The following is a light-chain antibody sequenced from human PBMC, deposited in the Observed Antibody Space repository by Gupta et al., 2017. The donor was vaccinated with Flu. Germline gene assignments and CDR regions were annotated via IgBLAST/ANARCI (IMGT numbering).Light chain of an antibody. J-gene: IGKJ4*01. CDR1: QRSRHSNGKNY. CDR2: LGS. CDR3: MHDLQVPLT. Sequence: VTPGAPACISGSASQRSRHSNGKNYLDWYLQTPGQPPQLLIYLGSKWPCGVPDRFSGSGSGTDFTLKISRVEAEDVGAYYCMHDLQVPLTFGGGTKVEIK. V-gene: IGKV2-28*01.